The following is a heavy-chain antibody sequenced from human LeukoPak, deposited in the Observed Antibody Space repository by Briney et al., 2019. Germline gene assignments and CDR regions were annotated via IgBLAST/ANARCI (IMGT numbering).Heavy chain of an antibody. CDR1: GGSISSYY. J-gene: IGHJ6*02. V-gene: IGHV4-59*01. CDR2: IYYSGSS. Sequence: PSETLSLTCTVSGGSISSYYWSWIRQPPGKGLEWIGYIYYSGSSNYNPSLKSRVTISVVMSKSQFSLNLSSVTAADTAVYYCARGPVTAGYYYGMDVWGQGTTVTVSS. D-gene: IGHD2-21*02. CDR3: ARGPVTAGYYYGMDV.